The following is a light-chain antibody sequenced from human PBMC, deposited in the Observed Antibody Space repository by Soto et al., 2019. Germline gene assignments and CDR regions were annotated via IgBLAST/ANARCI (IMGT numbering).Light chain of an antibody. J-gene: IGLJ2*01. CDR2: DTD. CDR3: LLTYSGARV. V-gene: IGLV7-46*01. Sequence: QAVVTQEPSLTVSPGGTVILTCGSRTGAVTNGHYAYWFQQMPGQAPRTLIYDTDNKHSWTPARFSASLLGGKAALTLTGAQPEDEADYYCLLTYSGARVFGGGTKLTVL. CDR1: TGAVTNGHY.